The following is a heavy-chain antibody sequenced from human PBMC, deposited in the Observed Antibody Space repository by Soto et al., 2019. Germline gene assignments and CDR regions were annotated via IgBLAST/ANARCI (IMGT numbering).Heavy chain of an antibody. CDR2: ISGNGGSA. D-gene: IGHD6-13*01. CDR1: GFTFRNFA. CDR3: AKDPVVSSTSSWFYFDY. J-gene: IGHJ4*02. Sequence: GGSLRLSCAASGFTFRNFAMSWVRQAPGKGLEWVSTISGNGGSAYSVDSVKGRFTISRDNSENTLYPQMSSLRADDAAVYYCAKDPVVSSTSSWFYFDYWGRGTLVTVSS. V-gene: IGHV3-23*01.